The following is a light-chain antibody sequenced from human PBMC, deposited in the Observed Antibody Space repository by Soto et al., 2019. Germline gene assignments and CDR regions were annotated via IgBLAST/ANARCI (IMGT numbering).Light chain of an antibody. CDR3: QQYNNWPIT. V-gene: IGKV3-15*01. J-gene: IGKJ5*01. Sequence: EIVMTQSPATLSVSPGERATLSCRASQSVSSNLARYQQKPGQAPRLLIYGASTRATGIPARFSGSGSGTEFTLTTSSLQSADFAVYYCQQYNNWPITFGQGTRLEIK. CDR1: QSVSSN. CDR2: GAS.